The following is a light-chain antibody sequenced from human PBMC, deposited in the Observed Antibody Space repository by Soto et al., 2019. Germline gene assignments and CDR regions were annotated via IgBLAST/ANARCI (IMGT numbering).Light chain of an antibody. V-gene: IGKV3-20*01. J-gene: IGKJ1*01. CDR2: GAS. CDR1: QSVSSTY. Sequence: EIVMTQSPATLSVSPGERATLSCRASQSVSSTYIAWYQQKPGQAPRLLIYGASGRATAIPDRFSGSGSGTDFSLTISRLEPEEVAVYFCQHYDRTFGQGTKVDIK. CDR3: QHYDRT.